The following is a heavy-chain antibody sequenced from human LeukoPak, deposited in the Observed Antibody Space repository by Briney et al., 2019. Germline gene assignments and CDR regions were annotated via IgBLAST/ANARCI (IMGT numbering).Heavy chain of an antibody. CDR3: TTKVIRGNSGDDYDD. V-gene: IGHV3-30*03. CDR2: ISSDGNDK. CDR1: GVTFSSYG. Sequence: PGGSLRLSCAASGVTFSSYGMHWLRQAPGKGLEGVALISSDGNDKLYGDSVKGRFTISRDDSKSTLYLQMNSLRAEDTAVYYCTTKVIRGNSGDDYDDWGQGTLVTVSS. J-gene: IGHJ4*02. D-gene: IGHD5-12*01.